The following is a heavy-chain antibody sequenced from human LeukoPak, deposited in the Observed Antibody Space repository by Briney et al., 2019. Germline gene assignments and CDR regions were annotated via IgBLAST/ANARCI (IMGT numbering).Heavy chain of an antibody. Sequence: KSSETLSLTCTVSGGSISSSSYYWGWIRQPPGKGLEWIGEINHSGSTNYNPSLKSRVTISVDTSKNQFSLKLSSVTAADTAVYYCARFVKGRYYFDYWGQGTLVTVSS. V-gene: IGHV4-39*07. CDR1: GGSISSSSYY. CDR2: INHSGST. J-gene: IGHJ4*02. CDR3: ARFVKGRYYFDY.